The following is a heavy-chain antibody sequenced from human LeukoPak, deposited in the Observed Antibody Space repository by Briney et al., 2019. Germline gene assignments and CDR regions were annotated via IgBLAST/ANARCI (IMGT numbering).Heavy chain of an antibody. J-gene: IGHJ4*02. D-gene: IGHD2-8*01. CDR3: ARSVLGYYFDY. CDR1: GFTFSSYG. CDR2: IWYDGSNK. V-gene: IGHV3-33*01. Sequence: PGGSLRLSCAASGFTFSSYGMHWVRQAPGKGLEWVAVIWYDGSNKYYADSVKGRFTISRDNSKNTLYLQMNSLRAEDTAVYYCARSVLGYYFDYWGQGTLVTVSS.